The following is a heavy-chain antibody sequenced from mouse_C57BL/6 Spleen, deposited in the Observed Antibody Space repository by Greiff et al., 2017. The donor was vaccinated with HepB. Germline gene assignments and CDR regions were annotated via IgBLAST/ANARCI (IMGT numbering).Heavy chain of an antibody. V-gene: IGHV5-12*01. CDR2: ISNGGGST. CDR1: GFTFSDYY. Sequence: EVQLVESGGGLVQPGGSLKLSCAASGFTFSDYYMYWVRQTPEKRLEWVAYISNGGGSTYYPDTVKGRFTISRDDAKNTLYLQMSRLKSEDTAMYYCARQRSRCIDYWGQGTTLTVSS. CDR3: ARQRSRCIDY. J-gene: IGHJ2*01.